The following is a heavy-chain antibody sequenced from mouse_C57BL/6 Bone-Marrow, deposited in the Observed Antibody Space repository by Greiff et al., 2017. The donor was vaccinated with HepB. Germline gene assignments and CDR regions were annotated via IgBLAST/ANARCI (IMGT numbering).Heavy chain of an antibody. CDR3: ARDAPYYGTTGWYFDV. Sequence: EVKLMESGGGLVQSGRSLRLSCATSGFTFSDFYMEWVRQAPGKGLEWIAASRNKANDYTTEYSASVKGRFIVSRDTSQSILYLQMNALRAEDTAIYYCARDAPYYGTTGWYFDVWGTGTTVTVSS. CDR1: GFTFSDFY. D-gene: IGHD2-10*01. V-gene: IGHV7-1*01. CDR2: SRNKANDYTT. J-gene: IGHJ1*03.